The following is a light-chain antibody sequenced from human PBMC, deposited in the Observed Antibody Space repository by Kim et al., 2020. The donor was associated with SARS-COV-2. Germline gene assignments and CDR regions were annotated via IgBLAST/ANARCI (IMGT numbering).Light chain of an antibody. CDR1: KLGDKY. CDR2: QDS. CDR3: QAWDSSTAV. Sequence: SYELTQPPSVSVSTGQTASIPCSGDKLGDKYACWYQQKPGQSPVLVIYQDSKRPSGIPERFSGSNSGNTATLTISGTQAMDEADYYCQAWDSSTAVFGGGTQLTVL. J-gene: IGLJ2*01. V-gene: IGLV3-1*01.